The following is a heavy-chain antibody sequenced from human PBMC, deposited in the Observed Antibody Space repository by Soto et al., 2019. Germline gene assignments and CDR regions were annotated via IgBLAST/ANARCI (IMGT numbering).Heavy chain of an antibody. V-gene: IGHV1-58*02. CDR3: AAVQGGGAAFHF. D-gene: IGHD1-26*01. CDR2: IVVGSGHT. CDR1: GFTFINSA. Sequence: GASVKVSCKASGFTFINSAIQWVRQARGQRLEWMGWIVVGSGHTNYAQKFQERLSITRDVSTSTAYMELSSLTLEDTAVYYCAAVQGGGAAFHFWGPGTLVTAPQ. J-gene: IGHJ4*02.